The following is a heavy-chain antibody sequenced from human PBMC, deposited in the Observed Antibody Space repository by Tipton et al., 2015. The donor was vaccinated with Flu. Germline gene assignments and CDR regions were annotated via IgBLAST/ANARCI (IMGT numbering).Heavy chain of an antibody. V-gene: IGHV4-34*01. D-gene: IGHD2-2*01. CDR1: GGSFSGYY. J-gene: IGHJ3*01. CDR3: ARESSTRGFDF. CDR2: IYHSGST. Sequence: TLSLTCAVYGGSFSGYYWSWIRQPPGKGLEWIGTIYHSGSTYYNPSLKSRVTISVDTSKNQFSLKLSSVTAADTAVYYCARESSTRGFDFWGQGTMVTVSS.